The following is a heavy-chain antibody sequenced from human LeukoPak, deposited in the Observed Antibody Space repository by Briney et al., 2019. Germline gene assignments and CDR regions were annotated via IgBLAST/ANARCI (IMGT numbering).Heavy chain of an antibody. CDR3: AREMGYCSSTSCPTDY. J-gene: IGHJ4*02. Sequence: GGSLRLSCAASGFTFSSCAMHWVRQAPGKGLEYVSAISSNGGSTYYANSVKGRFTISRDNSKNTLYLQMGSLRAEDMAVYYCAREMGYCSSTSCPTDYWGQGTLVTVSS. D-gene: IGHD2-2*01. V-gene: IGHV3-64*01. CDR1: GFTFSSCA. CDR2: ISSNGGST.